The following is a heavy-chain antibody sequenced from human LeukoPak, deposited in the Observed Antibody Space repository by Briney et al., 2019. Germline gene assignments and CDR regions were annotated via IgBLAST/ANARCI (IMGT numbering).Heavy chain of an antibody. V-gene: IGHV1-2*06. CDR1: GYTFTGYY. CDR2: INPNRGGT. Sequence: ASVKVSCKASGYTFTGYYMHWVRQAPGQGLEWMGRINPNRGGTNYAQKFQGRVTMTRDTSITTAYMELSRLRSDDTAVYYCAREWSYGDYYDCWGQGTLVTVSS. CDR3: AREWSYGDYYDC. D-gene: IGHD4-17*01. J-gene: IGHJ4*02.